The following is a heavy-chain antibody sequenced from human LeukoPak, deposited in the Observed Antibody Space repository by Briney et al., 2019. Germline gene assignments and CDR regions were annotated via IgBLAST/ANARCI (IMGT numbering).Heavy chain of an antibody. D-gene: IGHD3-3*01. CDR3: ARYITIFGVVTYTHRDV. CDR2: INPNSGGT. J-gene: IGHJ6*03. Sequence: ASVKVSCKASVYTFTGYYMHWVRQAPGQGLEWMGWINPNSGGTNYAQKFQGRVTMTRDTSISTAYMELSRLRSDDTAVYYCARYITIFGVVTYTHRDVGGKGTTVTVSS. CDR1: VYTFTGYY. V-gene: IGHV1-2*02.